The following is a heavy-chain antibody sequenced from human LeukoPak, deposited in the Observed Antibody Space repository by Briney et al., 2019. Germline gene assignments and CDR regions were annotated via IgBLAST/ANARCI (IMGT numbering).Heavy chain of an antibody. Sequence: PGGSLRLSCAVSGFTFSSYWMTWVRQAPGKGLEWVDNIKQDGSEKYYVDSVKGRFTISRDNAKNSQYLQMNSLRAEDTAVYYCARGINWFDPWGQGTLVTVSS. D-gene: IGHD2-15*01. CDR2: IKQDGSEK. J-gene: IGHJ5*02. CDR3: ARGINWFDP. V-gene: IGHV3-7*04. CDR1: GFTFSSYW.